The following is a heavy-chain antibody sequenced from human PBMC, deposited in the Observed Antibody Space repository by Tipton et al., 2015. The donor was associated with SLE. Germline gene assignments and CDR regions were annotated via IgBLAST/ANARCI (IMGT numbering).Heavy chain of an antibody. V-gene: IGHV6-1*01. CDR2: TYYRSKWYS. Sequence: GLVKPSQTLSLTCAISGDSVSTSSAAWTWIRQSPSRGLEWLGRTYYRSKWYSDYAVSVKSRITINPDTSKNQFSLQLNSVTPEDTAVYYCARVWGTGSRGVDYWGQGTLVTVSS. CDR3: ARVWGTGSRGVDY. J-gene: IGHJ4*02. D-gene: IGHD2-2*01. CDR1: GDSVSTSSAA.